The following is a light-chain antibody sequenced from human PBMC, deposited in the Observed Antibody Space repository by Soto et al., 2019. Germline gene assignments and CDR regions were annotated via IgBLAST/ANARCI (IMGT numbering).Light chain of an antibody. CDR1: RSISTY. Sequence: VLTQSPATLSLSPGERATISCRASRSISTYLAWYQQKPCQAPRLIIYEALNRATGIPARFSGSGSGTDFTLTISSLEPEDFAVYYGQQRSNWPTITFGQGTRLEIK. V-gene: IGKV3-11*01. CDR3: QQRSNWPTIT. J-gene: IGKJ5*01. CDR2: EAL.